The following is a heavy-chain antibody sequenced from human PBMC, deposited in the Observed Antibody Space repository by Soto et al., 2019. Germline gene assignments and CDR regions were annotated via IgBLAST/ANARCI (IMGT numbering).Heavy chain of an antibody. D-gene: IGHD3-22*01. Sequence: QITLRESGPTLVKPTQTLTLTCTFSGFSLATSPVAVGWIRLPPGKALEWLVIIYWDGSTHYFPALNSRLTITQDTSQNPVVLIMTNMDPVDTATYYYVHRCRSSGFGRDNWFDPWGQGTLVTVSS. CDR1: GFSLATSPVA. CDR2: IYWDGST. CDR3: VHRCRSSGFGRDNWFDP. J-gene: IGHJ5*02. V-gene: IGHV2-5*02.